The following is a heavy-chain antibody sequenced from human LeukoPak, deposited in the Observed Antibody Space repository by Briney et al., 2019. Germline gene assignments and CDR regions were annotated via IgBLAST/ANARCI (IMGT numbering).Heavy chain of an antibody. Sequence: ASVKVSCKASGGTFSSYAISWVRQAPGQGLEWMGRIIPILGIANYAQKFQGRVTITADKSTSTAYMELSSLRSEDTAVYYCAGDIIVVVPAAIRENWFDTWGQGTLVTVSS. V-gene: IGHV1-69*04. CDR1: GGTFSSYA. CDR3: AGDIIVVVPAAIRENWFDT. J-gene: IGHJ5*02. D-gene: IGHD2-2*02. CDR2: IIPILGIA.